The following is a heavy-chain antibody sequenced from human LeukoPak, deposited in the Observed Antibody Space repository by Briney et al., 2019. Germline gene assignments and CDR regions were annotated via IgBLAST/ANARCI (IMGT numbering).Heavy chain of an antibody. V-gene: IGHV3-48*01. CDR3: ARDRNWVTFDY. J-gene: IGHJ4*02. D-gene: IGHD7-27*01. Sequence: GGSLRLSCAASGFTFSSYSMNWVRQAPGKGLEWVSYISSSSTIYYADSVKGRFTISRDNAKNSLYLQMNSLRAEDTAVYYCARDRNWVTFDYWGQGTLVTVSS. CDR2: ISSSSTI. CDR1: GFTFSSYS.